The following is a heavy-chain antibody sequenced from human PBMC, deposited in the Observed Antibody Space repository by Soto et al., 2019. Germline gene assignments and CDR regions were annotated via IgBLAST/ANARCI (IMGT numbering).Heavy chain of an antibody. J-gene: IGHJ4*02. D-gene: IGHD3-3*01. CDR1: GYTFTSYA. V-gene: IGHV1-18*01. CDR2: ISAYNGNT. CDR3: ARVLEVFGVVIEGYYFDY. Sequence: GASVKVSCKASGYTFTSYAIHWVRQAPGQRLEWMGWISAYNGNTNYAQKFQRRVTMTTDTSTSTAYMDLRSLRSDDTAVYYCARVLEVFGVVIEGYYFDYWGQGTLVTVSS.